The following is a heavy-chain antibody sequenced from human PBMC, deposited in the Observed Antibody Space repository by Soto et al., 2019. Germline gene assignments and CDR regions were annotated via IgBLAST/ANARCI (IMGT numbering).Heavy chain of an antibody. D-gene: IGHD3-3*01. Sequence: SETLSLTCTVSGGSISSYYWSWIRQPPGKGLEWIGYIYYSGSTNYNPSLKSRVTISVDTSKNQFSLKLSSVTAADTAVYYCARGVGYDFWSGYSYYYYGMDVWGQGTTVTVS. CDR1: GGSISSYY. J-gene: IGHJ6*02. V-gene: IGHV4-59*01. CDR2: IYYSGST. CDR3: ARGVGYDFWSGYSYYYYGMDV.